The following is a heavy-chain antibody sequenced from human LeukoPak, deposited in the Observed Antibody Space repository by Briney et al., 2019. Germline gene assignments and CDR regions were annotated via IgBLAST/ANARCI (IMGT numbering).Heavy chain of an antibody. CDR1: GFRFSSYW. CDR3: ARDGMPFDW. D-gene: IGHD1-1*01. Sequence: PGGSLRLSCAASGFRFSSYWMSWVRQAPWKGLEWVANINQDGTEKYYVDSVKGRFTISRDNAKNSLSLQMNSLRVEDTAVYYCARDGMPFDWWGQGNLVTVSS. J-gene: IGHJ4*02. V-gene: IGHV3-7*04. CDR2: INQDGTEK.